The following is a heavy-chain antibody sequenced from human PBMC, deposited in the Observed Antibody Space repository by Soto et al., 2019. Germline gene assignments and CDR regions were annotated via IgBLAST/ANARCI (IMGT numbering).Heavy chain of an antibody. Sequence: EVQLVESGGGLVQPGGSLRLSCEASGFTFSTFWMHWVRQAPGKGLVWVSRINSDGSSTNYADSVKRRVTISRANAKNTLYLQLNSLRPEYTAVYYCARDFEYWGQGTLVTVSS. V-gene: IGHV3-74*01. J-gene: IGHJ4*02. CDR2: INSDGSST. CDR3: ARDFEY. CDR1: GFTFSTFW.